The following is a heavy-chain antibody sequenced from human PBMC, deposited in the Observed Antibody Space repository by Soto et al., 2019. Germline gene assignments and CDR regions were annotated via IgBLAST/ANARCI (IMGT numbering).Heavy chain of an antibody. V-gene: IGHV1-69*12. CDR3: ARDNDRPQLGGNYYYILDV. D-gene: IGHD2-8*01. J-gene: IGHJ6*02. Sequence: QVQLEQSGAEVKKPGSSVKVSCKGSGGTFRTAAISWVRQAPGQGLEWMGGIMPVFRTPDYAQKFQGRVTITADESTNTAYMELSGLRSDDTAVYYCARDNDRPQLGGNYYYILDVWGQGTTITVSS. CDR1: GGTFRTAA. CDR2: IMPVFRTP.